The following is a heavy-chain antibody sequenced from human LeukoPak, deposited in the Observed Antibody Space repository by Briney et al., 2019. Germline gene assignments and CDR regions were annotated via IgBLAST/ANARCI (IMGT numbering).Heavy chain of an antibody. Sequence: SETLSLTCAVYGGSFSGYYWSWIRQPPGKGLEWIGEINDSGSTNCNPSLKSRVTISVDTSKNQFSLNLSSLTAADAAVYYCARVPMGASYYYMDVWGKGTTVTVSS. CDR3: ARVPMGASYYYMDV. D-gene: IGHD1-26*01. V-gene: IGHV4-34*01. J-gene: IGHJ6*03. CDR1: GGSFSGYY. CDR2: INDSGST.